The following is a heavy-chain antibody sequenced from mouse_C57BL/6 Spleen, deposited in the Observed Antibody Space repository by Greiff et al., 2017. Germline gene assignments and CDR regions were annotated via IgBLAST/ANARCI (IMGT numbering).Heavy chain of an antibody. J-gene: IGHJ2*01. V-gene: IGHV3-6*01. CDR2: ISYDGSN. CDR1: GYSITSGYY. Sequence: EVQLQQSGPGLVKPSQSLSLTCSVTGYSITSGYYWNWIRQFPGNKLEWMGYISYDGSNNYNPSLKNRISITRDTSKNQFFLKLNSVTTEDTATYYCARDHTYYSKTYFDDWGQGTTLTVSS. D-gene: IGHD2-5*01. CDR3: ARDHTYYSKTYFDD.